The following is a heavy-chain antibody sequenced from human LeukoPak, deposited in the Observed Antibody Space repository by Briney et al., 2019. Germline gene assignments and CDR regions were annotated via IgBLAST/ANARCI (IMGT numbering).Heavy chain of an antibody. CDR2: IKQDGSEK. Sequence: GGSLRLSCAASGFTFSSYWMSWGRQAPGKGLGWVANIKQDGSEKYYVDSVKGRFTISRDNAKNSLYLQMNSLRAEDTAVYYCARGGRWLQLRGYFDYWGQGTLVTVSS. V-gene: IGHV3-7*01. D-gene: IGHD5-24*01. J-gene: IGHJ4*02. CDR1: GFTFSSYW. CDR3: ARGGRWLQLRGYFDY.